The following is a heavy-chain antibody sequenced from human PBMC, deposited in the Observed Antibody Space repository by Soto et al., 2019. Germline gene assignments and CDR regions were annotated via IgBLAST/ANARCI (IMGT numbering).Heavy chain of an antibody. J-gene: IGHJ6*02. CDR3: ARDIDCLQLGGNYYYSMEV. V-gene: IGHV1-69*12. D-gene: IGHD2-21*02. CDR2: IIPIFRTP. Sequence: QVQLVQSGTEVKKPGSSVKVSCKASGGTFSESAISWVRQAPGQGLEWMGGIIPIFRTPDYAQKFQGRVTISADEPTNTAHMEVSGLRAEDTAMYYCARDIDCLQLGGNYYYSMEVWGHGTTGIVSS. CDR1: GGTFSESA.